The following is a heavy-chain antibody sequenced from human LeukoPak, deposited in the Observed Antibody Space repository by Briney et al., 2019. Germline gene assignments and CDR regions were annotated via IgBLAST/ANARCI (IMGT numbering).Heavy chain of an antibody. V-gene: IGHV3-49*03. D-gene: IGHD6-13*01. CDR3: TRDAESSSWYFDY. J-gene: IGHJ4*02. CDR2: IRSKAYGGTT. Sequence: GGSLRLSCTASGFTFGDYAMSWLRQAPGKGLEWVGFIRSKAYGGTTEYAASVKGRFTISRDDSKSIAYLQMNSLKTEDTAVYYCTRDAESSSWYFDYWGQGTLVTVSS. CDR1: GFTFGDYA.